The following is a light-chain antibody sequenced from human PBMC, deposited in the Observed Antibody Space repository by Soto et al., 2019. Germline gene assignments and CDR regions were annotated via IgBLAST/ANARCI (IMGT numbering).Light chain of an antibody. CDR3: QHYNSYSL. J-gene: IGKJ4*01. Sequence: DIQMTQSPSTLSASVGDRVTITCRASQRISSWLAWYQQKPGKAPKLLIYKASTLQSGVPSRFSGSGSGTEFTLTISSLQPDDYATYYCQHYNSYSLFGGGTKVEIK. CDR2: KAS. V-gene: IGKV1-5*03. CDR1: QRISSW.